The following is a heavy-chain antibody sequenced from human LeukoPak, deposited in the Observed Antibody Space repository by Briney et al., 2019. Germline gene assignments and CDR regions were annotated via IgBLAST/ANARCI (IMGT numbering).Heavy chain of an antibody. Sequence: PSETLSLTCAVYGGSFSGYYWSWIRQPPGKGLEWIGEINHSGSTNYNPSLKSRVTISVDTSKNQFSLKLSSVTAADTAVYYCATHSPRLYSSSPAWFDPWGQGTLATVSS. J-gene: IGHJ5*02. CDR1: GGSFSGYY. CDR3: ATHSPRLYSSSPAWFDP. V-gene: IGHV4-34*01. D-gene: IGHD6-13*01. CDR2: INHSGST.